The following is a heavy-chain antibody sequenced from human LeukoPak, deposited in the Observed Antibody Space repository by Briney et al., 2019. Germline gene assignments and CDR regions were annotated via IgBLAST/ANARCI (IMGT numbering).Heavy chain of an antibody. CDR1: GYTFTSYY. D-gene: IGHD2-21*02. V-gene: IGHV1-46*01. J-gene: IGHJ3*02. CDR2: INPSGGST. Sequence: ASVKVSCKASGYTFTSYYMHWVRQAPGPGLEWMGIINPSGGSTSYAQKFQGRVTMTRDTSTSTVYMELSSLRSEDTAVYYCAISGYCGGDCYAFDIWGQGTMVTVSS. CDR3: AISGYCGGDCYAFDI.